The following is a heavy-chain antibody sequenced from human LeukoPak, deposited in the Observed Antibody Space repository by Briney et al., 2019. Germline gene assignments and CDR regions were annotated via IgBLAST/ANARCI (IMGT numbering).Heavy chain of an antibody. J-gene: IGHJ4*02. Sequence: GGPLRLSCAASGFTFSSYSMNWVRQAPGKGLEWVSYISSRNSIIYYADSVKGRFTISRDNAKHPLYLQMNSLSAEDTAVYYCARDDHGMSHFVFGGQGTLVTVSS. CDR1: GFTFSSYS. CDR3: ARDDHGMSHFVF. V-gene: IGHV3-48*04. CDR2: ISSRNSII. D-gene: IGHD1-14*01.